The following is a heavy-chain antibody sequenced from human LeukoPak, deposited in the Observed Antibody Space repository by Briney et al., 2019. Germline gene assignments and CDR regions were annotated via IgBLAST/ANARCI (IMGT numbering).Heavy chain of an antibody. CDR3: ARLIPGYSLFDY. Sequence: GESLKISCKGSGYTFTNYWIGWMRQMPGKGLEWMGSIYPSDSDTKYSPSFQGQVTISADKSITTAYLQWSSLKASDSAMYYCARLIPGYSLFDYWGQGTLVTVSS. V-gene: IGHV5-51*01. J-gene: IGHJ4*02. CDR1: GYTFTNYW. D-gene: IGHD5-18*01. CDR2: IYPSDSDT.